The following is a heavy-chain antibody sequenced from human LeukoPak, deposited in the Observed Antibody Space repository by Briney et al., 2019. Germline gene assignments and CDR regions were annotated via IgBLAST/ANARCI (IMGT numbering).Heavy chain of an antibody. Sequence: AASVKVSCKASGYTFTSYDINWVRQATGQGLEWMGWMNPNSGNTGYAQKFQGRVTMTRNTSISTAYMELSSLRSEDTAVYYCARVRPYFQYGAFDIWGQGTMVTVSS. CDR3: ARVRPYFQYGAFDI. CDR2: MNPNSGNT. D-gene: IGHD2-2*01. V-gene: IGHV1-8*01. CDR1: GYTFTSYD. J-gene: IGHJ3*02.